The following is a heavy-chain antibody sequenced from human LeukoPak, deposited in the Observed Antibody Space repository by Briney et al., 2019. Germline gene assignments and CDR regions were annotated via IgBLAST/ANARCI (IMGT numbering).Heavy chain of an antibody. V-gene: IGHV3-20*04. CDR1: GFTFDDYG. D-gene: IGHD3-3*01. CDR2: INWNGGST. Sequence: GGSLRLSCAAYGFTFDDYGMSWVRQAPGKGLEWVSGINWNGGSTGYADSVKGRFTISRDNAKNSLYLQMNSLRAEDTALYYCARDTFGVVIGYMDVWGKGTTVTVSS. J-gene: IGHJ6*03. CDR3: ARDTFGVVIGYMDV.